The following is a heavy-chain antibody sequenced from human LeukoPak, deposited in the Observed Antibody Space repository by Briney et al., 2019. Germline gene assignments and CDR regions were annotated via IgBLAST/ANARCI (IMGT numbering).Heavy chain of an antibody. Sequence: GGSLRLSCAVSGFTPSDFAMSWVRQAPGKGLEWVSGFAGTSRSTYYADSVKGRFTISRDNSKNTLYLRMNSLRAEDTAVYYCAKETDRNTLAGNPPFDPWGQGTLVTVSS. CDR3: AKETDRNTLAGNPPFDP. CDR2: FAGTSRST. CDR1: GFTPSDFA. J-gene: IGHJ5*02. D-gene: IGHD1-14*01. V-gene: IGHV3-23*01.